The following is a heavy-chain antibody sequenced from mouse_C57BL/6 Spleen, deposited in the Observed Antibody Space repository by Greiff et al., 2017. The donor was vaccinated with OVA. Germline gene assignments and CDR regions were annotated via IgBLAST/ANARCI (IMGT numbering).Heavy chain of an antibody. Sequence: VQLQQPGAELVRPGSSVKLSCKASGYTFTSYWMDWVKQRPGQGLEWIGNIYPSDSETHYTQKFKDKATLTVDKSSSTAYMQLSSLTSEDSAVYYCARGSYYGRGYEGDDWGQGTSVTVSS. CDR2: IYPSDSET. J-gene: IGHJ4*01. D-gene: IGHD1-1*01. CDR3: ARGSYYGRGYEGDD. CDR1: GYTFTSYW. V-gene: IGHV1-61*01.